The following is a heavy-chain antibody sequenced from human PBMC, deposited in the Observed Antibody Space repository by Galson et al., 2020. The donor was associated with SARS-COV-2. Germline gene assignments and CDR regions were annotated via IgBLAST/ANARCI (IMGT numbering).Heavy chain of an antibody. D-gene: IGHD3-10*01. CDR3: ARPIYGSGSYYKLLYFQH. V-gene: IGHV1-2*02. CDR2: INPNSGGT. Sequence: ASVKVSCKASGYTFTGYYMHWVRQAPGQGLEWMGWINPNSGGTNYAQKFQGRVTMTRDTSISTAYMELSRLRSDDTAVYYCARPIYGSGSYYKLLYFQHWGQGTLVTVSS. J-gene: IGHJ1*01. CDR1: GYTFTGYY.